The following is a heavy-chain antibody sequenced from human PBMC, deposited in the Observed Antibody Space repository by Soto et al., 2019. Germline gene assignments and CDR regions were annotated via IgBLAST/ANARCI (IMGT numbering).Heavy chain of an antibody. D-gene: IGHD1-20*01. Sequence: QVQLVQSGAEVKKPGASVKVSCKASGYIFTRNHMHWVRQAPGQRLEWMGWIHIGSGNTKYSQKFQDRVTVTRDASASTGYMELSNLRSDDTAVYYCARDFNWAIDIWGQGTMVSVSS. CDR2: IHIGSGNT. V-gene: IGHV1-3*04. CDR1: GYIFTRNH. CDR3: ARDFNWAIDI. J-gene: IGHJ3*02.